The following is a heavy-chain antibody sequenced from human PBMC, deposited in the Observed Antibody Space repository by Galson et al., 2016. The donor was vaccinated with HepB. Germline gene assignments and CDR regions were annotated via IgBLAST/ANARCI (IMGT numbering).Heavy chain of an antibody. J-gene: IGHJ4*02. Sequence: SLRLSCAASGFTFDDHAMHWVRHAPGKGLEWVAGINWNSGTVFYADSVKGRFIISRDNARSSFLLQMNSLRPEDTAVYYCARDRPGIGAAGTLFDNWGQGTLVAVSS. CDR1: GFTFDDHA. V-gene: IGHV3-9*01. D-gene: IGHD6-13*01. CDR3: ARDRPGIGAAGTLFDN. CDR2: INWNSGTV.